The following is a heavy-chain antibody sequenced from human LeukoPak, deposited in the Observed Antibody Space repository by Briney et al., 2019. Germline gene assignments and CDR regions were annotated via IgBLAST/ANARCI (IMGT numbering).Heavy chain of an antibody. J-gene: IGHJ4*02. CDR1: GFTFSSYA. D-gene: IGHD3-3*01. Sequence: GGSLRLSCAASGFTFSSYAMSWVRQAPGKGLEWVSAISGSGGSTYYADSVKGRFTISRDNSKNTLYLQMNSLRAEDTAVYYCARFWSGHYNFDYWGQGTPVTVSS. V-gene: IGHV3-23*01. CDR2: ISGSGGST. CDR3: ARFWSGHYNFDY.